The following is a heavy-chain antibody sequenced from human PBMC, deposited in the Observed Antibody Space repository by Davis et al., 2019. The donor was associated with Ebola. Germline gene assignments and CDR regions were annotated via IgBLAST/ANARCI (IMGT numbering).Heavy chain of an antibody. Sequence: GESLKISCAASGFVFSSYVMSWVRRAPGKGLEWVSNINAGSSRKSYADSVKGRFTISRDNAKNSLYLQMNSLRDEDTAVYYCARDWFGETDWGQGTQVTVSS. CDR3: ARDWFGETD. CDR2: INAGSSRK. CDR1: GFVFSSYV. D-gene: IGHD3-10*01. J-gene: IGHJ4*02. V-gene: IGHV3-48*02.